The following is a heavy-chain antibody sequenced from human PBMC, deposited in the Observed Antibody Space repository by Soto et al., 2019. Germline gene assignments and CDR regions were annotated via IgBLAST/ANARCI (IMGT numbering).Heavy chain of an antibody. CDR2: IKSKTDGGTT. D-gene: IGHD2-15*01. Sequence: ESGGGLVKPGGSLRLSCAASGFTFSNAWMSWVRQAPGKGLEWVGRIKSKTDGGTTDYAAPVKGRFTISRDDSKNTLYLQMNSLKTEDTAVYYCTAKYCSGGSCGDYWGQGTLVTVSS. V-gene: IGHV3-15*01. CDR3: TAKYCSGGSCGDY. J-gene: IGHJ4*02. CDR1: GFTFSNAW.